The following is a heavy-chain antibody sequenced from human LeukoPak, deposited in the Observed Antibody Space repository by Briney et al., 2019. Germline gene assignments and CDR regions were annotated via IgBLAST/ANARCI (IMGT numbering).Heavy chain of an antibody. V-gene: IGHV3-21*05. CDR2: ISSSSSYT. CDR3: VRAVSVSSYYFDC. J-gene: IGHJ4*02. D-gene: IGHD5/OR15-5a*01. CDR1: GFTFSTYS. Sequence: PGGSLRLSCAASGFTFSTYSMHWIRQAPGKGLEWISYISSSSSYTNYVDSVKGRFTISRDNAKNSLYLQMNSLRAEDTAVYYCVRAVSVSSYYFDCWGRGTLVTVSS.